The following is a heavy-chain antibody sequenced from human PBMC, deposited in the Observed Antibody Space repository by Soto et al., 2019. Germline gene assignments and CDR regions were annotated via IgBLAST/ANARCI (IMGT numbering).Heavy chain of an antibody. CDR1: GFTFGDYA. CDR2: IRSKAYGGTT. D-gene: IGHD3-3*01. V-gene: IGHV3-49*03. J-gene: IGHJ5*02. Sequence: GGSLRLSCTASGFTFGDYAMSWFRQAPGKGLEWVGFIRSKAYGGTTEYAASVKGRFTISRDDSKSIAYLQMNSLKTEDTAVYYCTRDRWYDFWSGYLFHPWGQGTLVTVSS. CDR3: TRDRWYDFWSGYLFHP.